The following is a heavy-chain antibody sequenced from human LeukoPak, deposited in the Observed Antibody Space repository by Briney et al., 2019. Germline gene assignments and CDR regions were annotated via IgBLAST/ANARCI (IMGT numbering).Heavy chain of an antibody. CDR1: GYTFTDYY. J-gene: IGHJ4*02. D-gene: IGHD3-10*01. CDR2: INPSNGGT. Sequence: GASVKVSCKASGYTFTDYYIHWVRQAPGQGRDGMGLINPSNGGTNFAHGFQGRVTMTRETSISTAYMELSRLTSDDQAVYSCARVGYFGSGSYCPYWGQGTLVTVSS. CDR3: ARVGYFGSGSYCPY. V-gene: IGHV1-2*02.